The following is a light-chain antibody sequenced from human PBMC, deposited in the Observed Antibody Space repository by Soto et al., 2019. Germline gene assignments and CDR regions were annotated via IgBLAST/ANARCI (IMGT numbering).Light chain of an antibody. CDR1: SSNIGARYD. CDR2: GNS. J-gene: IGLJ1*01. V-gene: IGLV1-40*01. Sequence: SVLTQPPSVSGAPGQRVTISCTGSSSNIGARYDVHWYQHLPGTAPKLLIYGNSNRPSGVPDRFSGSKSGTSASLAITGLQAEDEADYYCQSYDSSLSGSYVFGTGTKVTVL. CDR3: QSYDSSLSGSYV.